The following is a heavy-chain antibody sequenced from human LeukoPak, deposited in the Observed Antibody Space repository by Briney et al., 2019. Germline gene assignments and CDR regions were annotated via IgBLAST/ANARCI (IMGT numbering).Heavy chain of an antibody. CDR1: GFTFSSYS. CDR2: ISSSSSYI. Sequence: PGGSLRLSCAASGFTFSSYSMNWVRQAPGKGLEWVSSISSSSSYIYYADSVKGRFTISRDNAKNSLYLQVNSLRAEDTAVYYCARVGDSSGYFFDYWGQGTLVTVSS. CDR3: ARVGDSSGYFFDY. D-gene: IGHD3-22*01. V-gene: IGHV3-21*01. J-gene: IGHJ4*02.